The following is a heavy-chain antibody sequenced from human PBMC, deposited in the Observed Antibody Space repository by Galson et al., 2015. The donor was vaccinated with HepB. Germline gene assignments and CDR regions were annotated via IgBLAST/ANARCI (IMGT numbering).Heavy chain of an antibody. J-gene: IGHJ5*02. D-gene: IGHD2-2*02. Sequence: LRLSCAASGFTFSSYSMNWVRQAPGKGLEWVSYISSSSSTIYYADSVKGRFTISRDNAKNSLYLQMNSLRDEDTAVYYCARAPLNLGYCSSTSCYTPWFDPWGQGTLVTVSS. CDR1: GFTFSSYS. V-gene: IGHV3-48*02. CDR3: ARAPLNLGYCSSTSCYTPWFDP. CDR2: ISSSSSTI.